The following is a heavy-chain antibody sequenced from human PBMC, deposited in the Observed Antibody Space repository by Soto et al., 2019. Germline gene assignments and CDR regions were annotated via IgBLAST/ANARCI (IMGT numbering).Heavy chain of an antibody. CDR1: ADTFTSYY. CDR2: INPNGGST. J-gene: IGHJ5*02. Sequence: ASVKVSCKAPADTFTSYYINWVRQAPGQGLEWMGIINPNGGSTRYAQKFQGRVTLTRDTSTSTAYMELSSLASDDTAIYYCARMATSGTLNWFDPWGQGTLVTVSS. CDR3: ARMATSGTLNWFDP. V-gene: IGHV1-46*01.